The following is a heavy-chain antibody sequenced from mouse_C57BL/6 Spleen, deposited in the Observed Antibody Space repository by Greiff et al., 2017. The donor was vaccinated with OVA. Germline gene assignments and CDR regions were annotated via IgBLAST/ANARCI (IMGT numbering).Heavy chain of an antibody. J-gene: IGHJ2*01. CDR1: GYTFTNYW. D-gene: IGHD3-2*02. V-gene: IGHV1-63*01. CDR3: AREVAQATYFDD. CDR2: IYPGGGYT. Sequence: VKLMESGAELVRPGTSVKMSCKASGYTFTNYWIGWAKQRPGHGLEWIGDIYPGGGYTNYNEKFKGKATLTADKSSRTAYMQLSSLTSEASAIFYCAREVAQATYFDDWGKGTTLTVSS.